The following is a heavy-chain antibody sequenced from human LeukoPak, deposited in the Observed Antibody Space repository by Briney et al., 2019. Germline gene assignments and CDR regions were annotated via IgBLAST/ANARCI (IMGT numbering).Heavy chain of an antibody. CDR2: IGDDGTTI. V-gene: IGHV3-48*01. J-gene: IGHJ4*02. D-gene: IGHD5-18*01. Sequence: GGSLRLSCAVPGSMSRRYNMNWVRQAPGKGLEWVSYIGDDGTTIHYADSVKGRFTISRDNAKNSLSLQMNSLRAEDTAVYYCARGGYNYGSVFDYWGQGTLVTVSS. CDR1: GSMSRRYN. CDR3: ARGGYNYGSVFDY.